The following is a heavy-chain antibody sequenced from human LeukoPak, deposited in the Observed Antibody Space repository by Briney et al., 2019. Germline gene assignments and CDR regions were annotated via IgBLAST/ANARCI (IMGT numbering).Heavy chain of an antibody. V-gene: IGHV4-34*01. CDR2: INHSGST. CDR3: ARGKRTYYYGSGISLHDY. CDR1: GGSFSGYY. D-gene: IGHD3-10*01. J-gene: IGHJ4*02. Sequence: SETLSLTCAVYGGSFSGYYWSWIRQPPGKGLEWIGEINHSGSTNYNPSLKSRVTISVDTSKNQFSLKLSSVTAADTAVYYCARGKRTYYYGSGISLHDYWGQGTLVTVSS.